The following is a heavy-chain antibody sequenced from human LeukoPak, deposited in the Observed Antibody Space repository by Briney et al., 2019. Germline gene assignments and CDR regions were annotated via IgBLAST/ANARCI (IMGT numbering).Heavy chain of an antibody. CDR3: ARVMTTVTTFKTYSYGMDV. Sequence: SETLSLTCSVSGGSSSNYYWSWIRQPPGRGLEWIGYIYYSGSTNSNASLKSRVTISLDTSKNQFSLRLSSVTAADTAVHYCARVMTTVTTFKTYSYGMDVWGQGTTVTVSS. J-gene: IGHJ6*02. V-gene: IGHV4-59*12. CDR1: GGSSSNYY. D-gene: IGHD4-17*01. CDR2: IYYSGST.